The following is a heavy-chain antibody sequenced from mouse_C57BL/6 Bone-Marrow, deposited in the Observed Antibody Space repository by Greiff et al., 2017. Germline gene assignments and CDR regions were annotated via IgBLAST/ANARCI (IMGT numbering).Heavy chain of an antibody. V-gene: IGHV1-75*01. J-gene: IGHJ2*01. D-gene: IGHD1-1*01. CDR3: ARNSLITTVVAPYYFDY. CDR2: IFPGSGST. Sequence: VQLQQSGPELVKPGASVKISCKASGYTFTDYYINWVKQRPGQGLEWIGWIFPGSGSTYYNEKFKGKATLTVDKSSSTAYMLLSSLTSEDSAVYFCARNSLITTVVAPYYFDYWGQGTTLTVSS. CDR1: GYTFTDYY.